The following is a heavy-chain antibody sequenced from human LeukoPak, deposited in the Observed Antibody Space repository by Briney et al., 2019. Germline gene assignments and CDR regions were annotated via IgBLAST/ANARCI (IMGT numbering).Heavy chain of an antibody. V-gene: IGHV4-59*08. J-gene: IGHJ4*02. Sequence: SETLSLTCSVSGASISSYYWSWIRQPPGKGLEWIGHIYDSGSTKYNPSLKSRVTISVDTSKNQFSLTLSSVTAADTAVYYCAALTAGRGSGYWGQGILVAVSS. D-gene: IGHD5-12*01. CDR2: IYDSGST. CDR1: GASISSYY. CDR3: AALTAGRGSGY.